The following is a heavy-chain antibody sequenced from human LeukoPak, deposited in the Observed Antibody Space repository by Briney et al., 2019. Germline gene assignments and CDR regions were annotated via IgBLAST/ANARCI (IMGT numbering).Heavy chain of an antibody. V-gene: IGHV4-59*06. CDR3: ARVPFVYYYDSSGYGGGFDY. Sequence: PSETLSLTCTVSGGSISSYYWSWIRQHPGKGLEWIGYIYYSGSTYYNPSLKSRVTISVDTSKNQFSLKLSSVTAADTAVYYCARVPFVYYYDSSGYGGGFDYWGQGTLVTVSS. CDR2: IYYSGST. J-gene: IGHJ4*02. CDR1: GGSISSYY. D-gene: IGHD3-22*01.